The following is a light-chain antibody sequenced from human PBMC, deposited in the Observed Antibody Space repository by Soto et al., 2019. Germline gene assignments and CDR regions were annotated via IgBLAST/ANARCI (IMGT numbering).Light chain of an antibody. CDR3: QQYNLYPYT. CDR2: DAS. Sequence: DIPLTQSPSTLSASVGDRVTITCRASQNINDWLAWYQQKPGKAPKLLIFDASTLESGVPSRFSGSGSGTEFTLTISSLQPDDFATYYCQQYNLYPYTFGQGTKLEIK. J-gene: IGKJ2*01. V-gene: IGKV1-5*01. CDR1: QNINDW.